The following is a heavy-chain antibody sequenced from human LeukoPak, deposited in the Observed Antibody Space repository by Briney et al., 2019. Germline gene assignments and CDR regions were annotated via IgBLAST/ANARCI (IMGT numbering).Heavy chain of an antibody. D-gene: IGHD3-10*01. CDR1: GYNFTTNW. Sequence: GESLKISCKGFGYNFTTNWIGGARQMPGKGLEWIGIIYPGGSDTLYSPSFQGQVTISADKSITTAYLQWSSLKASDTAMYYCARRSYFGSGPFDSWGQGTLVTVSS. CDR2: IYPGGSDT. CDR3: ARRSYFGSGPFDS. V-gene: IGHV5-51*01. J-gene: IGHJ4*02.